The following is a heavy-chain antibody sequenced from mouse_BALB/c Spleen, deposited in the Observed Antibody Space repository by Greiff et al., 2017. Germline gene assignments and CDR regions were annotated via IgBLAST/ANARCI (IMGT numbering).Heavy chain of an antibody. CDR2: IDPSDSYT. V-gene: IGHV1S127*01. J-gene: IGHJ3*01. D-gene: IGHD1-1*01. CDR1: GYTFTSYW. CDR3: TGGYYEG. Sequence: QVQLQQPGAELVKPGASVKMSCKASGYTFTSYWMHWVKQRPGQGLEWIGVIDPSDSYTSYNQKFKGKATLTVDTSSSTAYMQLSSLTSEDSAVYYCTGGYYEGWGQGTLVTVSA.